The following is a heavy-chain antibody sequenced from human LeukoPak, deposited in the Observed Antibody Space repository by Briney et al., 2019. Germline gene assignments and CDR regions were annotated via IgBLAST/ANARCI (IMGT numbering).Heavy chain of an antibody. CDR1: GFTFSSYA. V-gene: IGHV3-23*01. J-gene: IGHJ4*02. Sequence: PPGGSLRLSCAASGFTFSSYAMSWVRQAPGKGLEWVSAISGSGGSTYYADSVKGRFTISRDNSKNTLYLQMNSLRAEDTAVYYCAKWSSGDYYDSSGYFDYWGQGTLVTVSS. CDR3: AKWSSGDYYDSSGYFDY. D-gene: IGHD3-22*01. CDR2: ISGSGGST.